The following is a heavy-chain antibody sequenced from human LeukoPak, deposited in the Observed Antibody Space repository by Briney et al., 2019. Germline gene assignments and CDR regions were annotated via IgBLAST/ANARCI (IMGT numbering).Heavy chain of an antibody. CDR2: TYYRSKLYY. V-gene: IGHV6-1*01. Sequence: SQTLSLTCAISGDTFSSISVAWNWIRQSPSRGLEWLVRTYYRSKLYYEYAVSVKGRININPDPSKNQFSLQLNSVTPEDTAVYYCALARSEYHYGMDVWGQGTTVTVSS. J-gene: IGHJ6*02. CDR3: ALARSEYHYGMDV. CDR1: GDTFSSISVA.